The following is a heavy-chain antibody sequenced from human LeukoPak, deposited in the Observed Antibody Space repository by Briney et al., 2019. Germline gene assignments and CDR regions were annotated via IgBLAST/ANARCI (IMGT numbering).Heavy chain of an antibody. CDR3: ARDFVVRGGSRVY. D-gene: IGHD3-10*01. Sequence: GGSLRLSCAASGFTVSSNYMSWVRQARGKGREWVSVIYSGGSTYYEDSVKGRFNISRDNSKNTLYLQMNSLRAEDTAVYYCARDFVVRGGSRVYWGQGTLVTVSS. V-gene: IGHV3-53*01. J-gene: IGHJ4*02. CDR2: IYSGGST. CDR1: GFTVSSNY.